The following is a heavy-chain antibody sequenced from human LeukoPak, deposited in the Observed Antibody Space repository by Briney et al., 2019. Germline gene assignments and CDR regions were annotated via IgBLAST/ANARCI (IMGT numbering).Heavy chain of an antibody. J-gene: IGHJ4*02. V-gene: IGHV4-39*07. CDR1: GGSVSTSDYY. Sequence: SETLSLTCTVSGGSVSTSDYYWGWIRQSPVKGLEWIGDVFYTGKTNYNPSLRGRATISIDTSKNQFSLKLTYVTAADSAVYYCAKVFDSWGQGTLVTVSS. CDR3: AKVFDS. CDR2: VFYTGKT.